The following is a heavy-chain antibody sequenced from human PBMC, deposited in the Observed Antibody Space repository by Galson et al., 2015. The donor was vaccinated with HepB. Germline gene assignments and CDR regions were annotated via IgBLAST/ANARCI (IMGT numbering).Heavy chain of an antibody. J-gene: IGHJ1*01. CDR1: GGSISGGGYY. D-gene: IGHD6-19*01. CDR2: IYYSGST. Sequence: TLSLTCTVSGGSISGGGYYWSWIRQHPGKGLEWIGYIYYSGSTYYNPSLKSRVTISVDTSKNQFSLKLSSVTAADTAVYYCARRGGSGWLEYFQHWGQGTLVTVSS. V-gene: IGHV4-31*03. CDR3: ARRGGSGWLEYFQH.